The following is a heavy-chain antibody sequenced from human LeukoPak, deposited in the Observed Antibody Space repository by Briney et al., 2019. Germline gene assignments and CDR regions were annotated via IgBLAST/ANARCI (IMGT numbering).Heavy chain of an antibody. CDR3: ARTRPLYCGGDCYSNRDAFDI. V-gene: IGHV3-23*01. CDR2: ISGSGGST. D-gene: IGHD2-21*02. Sequence: GGSLRLSCAASGFTFSSYAMSWVRQAPGKGLEWVSAISGSGGSTYYADSVKGRFTISRDNSKNTLYLQMNSLRAEDTAVYYCARTRPLYCGGDCYSNRDAFDIWGQGTMVTVSS. J-gene: IGHJ3*02. CDR1: GFTFSSYA.